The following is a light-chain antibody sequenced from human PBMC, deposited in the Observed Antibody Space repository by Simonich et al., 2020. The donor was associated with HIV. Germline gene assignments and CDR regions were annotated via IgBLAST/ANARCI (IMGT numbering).Light chain of an antibody. Sequence: EIVLTQSPGTLSLSPGERATFSCRSSLSVDSSFLAWYQQKPGLAPRLLMSDASSRATGIPDRFSGSGSGTDFTLTISRLEPEDFAVYYCQQYGRSPLTFGGGTKVEI. CDR2: DAS. CDR1: LSVDSSF. V-gene: IGKV3D-20*01. J-gene: IGKJ4*01. CDR3: QQYGRSPLT.